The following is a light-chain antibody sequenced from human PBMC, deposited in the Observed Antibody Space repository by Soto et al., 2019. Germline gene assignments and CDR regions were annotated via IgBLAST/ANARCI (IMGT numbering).Light chain of an antibody. CDR2: EVS. J-gene: IGLJ2*01. V-gene: IGLV2-23*02. Sequence: QSVLTQPVSVSGSPGQSITISCTGTTSDVGSYNLVSWYQQHPGKAPKLIIYEVSERPSGVSTRFSGSKSGNMASLTISGLQAEDEAEYYCCSYATPRQFGGGTKLTVL. CDR1: TSDVGSYNL. CDR3: CSYATPRQ.